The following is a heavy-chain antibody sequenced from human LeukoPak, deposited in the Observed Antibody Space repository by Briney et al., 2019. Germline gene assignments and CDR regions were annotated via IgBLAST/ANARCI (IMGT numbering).Heavy chain of an antibody. J-gene: IGHJ4*02. Sequence: VASVKVSCKASGYTFINYYMHGVRQAPGQGLEWMGIINPSGGSTRYAQKFQGRVTMTRDTSTSTVYMELSSLRSEDTAVYYCARSYSGSYYAESGVDYWGQGTLVTVSS. V-gene: IGHV1-46*01. D-gene: IGHD1-26*01. CDR1: GYTFINYY. CDR2: INPSGGST. CDR3: ARSYSGSYYAESGVDY.